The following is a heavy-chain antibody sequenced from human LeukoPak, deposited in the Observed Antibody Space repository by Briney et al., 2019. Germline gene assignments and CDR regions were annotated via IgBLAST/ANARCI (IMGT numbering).Heavy chain of an antibody. CDR1: GFTFSSYA. V-gene: IGHV3-23*01. J-gene: IGHJ4*02. CDR2: ISGSGGST. D-gene: IGHD3-10*01. Sequence: GGSLRLSCAASGFTFSSYAMGWVRQAPGKGLEWVSAISGSGGSTYYADSVKGRFTISRDNSKNTLYLQMNSLRAEDTAVYYCAKDWGYYGSGSYLIGYWGQGTLVTVSS. CDR3: AKDWGYYGSGSYLIGY.